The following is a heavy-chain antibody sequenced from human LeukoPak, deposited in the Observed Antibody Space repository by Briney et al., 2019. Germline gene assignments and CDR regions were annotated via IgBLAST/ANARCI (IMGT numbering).Heavy chain of an antibody. Sequence: ASVKVSCKASGYTFTGYYMHWVRQAPGQGLEWMGWINPNSGGTNYAQKFQGRVTMTRDTSISTAYMELSRLRSDDTAVYYCARDAEDYDFWSGYYSGWYFDLWGRGTLVTVSS. CDR1: GYTFTGYY. CDR2: INPNSGGT. D-gene: IGHD3-3*01. V-gene: IGHV1-2*02. CDR3: ARDAEDYDFWSGYYSGWYFDL. J-gene: IGHJ2*01.